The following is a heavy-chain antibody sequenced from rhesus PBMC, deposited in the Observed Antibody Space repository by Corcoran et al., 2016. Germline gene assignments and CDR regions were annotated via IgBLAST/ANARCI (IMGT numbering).Heavy chain of an antibody. V-gene: IGHV4-169*02. CDR1: GGSISSSY. D-gene: IGHD2-2*01. Sequence: QLQLQESGPGLVKPSETLSVTCAVSGGSISSSYWSWIRQAPGKGLEWIGYIYGSCSSTNYNPSLKSRVTLSVDTSKNQLSLKLSSVTAADTAVYYCTREYCTTITCSDAFDFWGQGLRVTVSS. CDR3: TREYCTTITCSDAFDF. J-gene: IGHJ3*01. CDR2: IYGSCSST.